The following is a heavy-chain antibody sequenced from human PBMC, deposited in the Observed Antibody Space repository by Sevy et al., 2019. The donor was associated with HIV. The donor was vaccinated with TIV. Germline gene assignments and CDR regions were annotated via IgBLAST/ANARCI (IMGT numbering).Heavy chain of an antibody. D-gene: IGHD1-26*01. CDR3: AGPAGVGATLDDAFDI. V-gene: IGHV5-51*01. Sequence: GESLKISCKGSGYSFTSYWIGWVRQMPGKGLEWMGIIYPGDSDTRYSPSFQGQVTISADKSISPAYLQWSSLKASDTAMYYCAGPAGVGATLDDAFDIWGQGTMVTVSS. J-gene: IGHJ3*02. CDR2: IYPGDSDT. CDR1: GYSFTSYW.